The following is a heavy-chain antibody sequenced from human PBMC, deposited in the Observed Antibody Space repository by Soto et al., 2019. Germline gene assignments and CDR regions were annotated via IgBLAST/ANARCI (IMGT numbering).Heavy chain of an antibody. CDR2: IYPGDSET. CDR3: ARLGFPGAIYFDS. Sequence: GESLKISCKGSGYNFTTFWIGWVRQVPGKGLEWMGIIYPGDSETKYSPDFEGQVTISADRSTNTAYLQWRSLRASDTAMYYCARLGFPGAIYFDSWGLGTLVTVSA. CDR1: GYNFTTFW. V-gene: IGHV5-51*01. J-gene: IGHJ4*02.